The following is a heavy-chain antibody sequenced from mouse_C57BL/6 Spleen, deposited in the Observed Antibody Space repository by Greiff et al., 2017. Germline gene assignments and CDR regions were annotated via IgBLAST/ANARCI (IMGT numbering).Heavy chain of an antibody. CDR1: GYAFSSYW. J-gene: IGHJ2*01. D-gene: IGHD2-4*01. CDR2: IYPGDGDT. CDR3: ARGYYDYDGRDY. Sequence: VQGVESGAELVKPGASVKISCKASGYAFSSYWMNWVKQRPGKGLEWIGQIYPGDGDTNYNGKFKGKATLTADKSSSTAYMQLSSLTSEDSAVYFCARGYYDYDGRDYWGQGTTLTVSS. V-gene: IGHV1-80*01.